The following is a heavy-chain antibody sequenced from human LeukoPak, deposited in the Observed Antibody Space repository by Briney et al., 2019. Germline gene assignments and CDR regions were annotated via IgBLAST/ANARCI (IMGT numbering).Heavy chain of an antibody. D-gene: IGHD6-6*01. CDR2: IYHSGST. Sequence: SETLSLTCTVSGVSISTYYWNWIRQPPGKGQEWIGYIYHSGSTNYNPSLQSRVTISVDTSKNQFSLNLNSVTAADTAVYYCARGGAARLHFQNWGQGTLVTVSS. CDR1: GVSISTYY. CDR3: ARGGAARLHFQN. V-gene: IGHV4-59*01. J-gene: IGHJ1*01.